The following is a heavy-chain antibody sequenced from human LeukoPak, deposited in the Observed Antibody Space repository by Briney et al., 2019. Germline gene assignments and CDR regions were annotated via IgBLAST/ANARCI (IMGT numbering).Heavy chain of an antibody. CDR1: GYTFTGYY. CDR3: ARTYYDILTGSPLGY. V-gene: IGHV1-46*03. Sequence: ASVKVSCKASGYTFTGYYMHWVRQAPGQGLEWMGIINPSGGSTSYAQKFQGRVTMTRDTSTSTVYMELSSLRSEDTAVYYCARTYYDILTGSPLGYWGQGTLVTVSS. D-gene: IGHD3-9*01. J-gene: IGHJ4*02. CDR2: INPSGGST.